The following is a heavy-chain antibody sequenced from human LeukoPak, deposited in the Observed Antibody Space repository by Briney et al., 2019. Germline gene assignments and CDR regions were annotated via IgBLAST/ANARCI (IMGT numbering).Heavy chain of an antibody. J-gene: IGHJ5*02. CDR3: ARDHLRRNGSGSCP. CDR2: ISSSGSTI. D-gene: IGHD3-10*01. V-gene: IGHV3-48*03. Sequence: GGSLRLSCAASGFTFSSYEMNWVRQAPGKGLEWVSYISSSGSTIYYADSVKGRFTISRDNAKNSLYLQMNSLRAEDTAVYYCARDHLRRNGSGSCPWGQGTLVTVSS. CDR1: GFTFSSYE.